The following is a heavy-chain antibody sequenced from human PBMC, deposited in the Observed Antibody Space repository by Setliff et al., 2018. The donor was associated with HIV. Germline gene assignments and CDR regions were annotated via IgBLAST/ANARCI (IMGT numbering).Heavy chain of an antibody. CDR3: ATRDYNFLRGVNVWYFDY. CDR2: IIPIFGTA. D-gene: IGHD3-3*01. V-gene: IGHV1-69*06. CDR1: GGTFSNYV. Sequence: VASVKVSCKASGGTFSNYVINWVRQAPGQGLEWMGRIIPIFGTANYAQKFQGRVTITADKSTSTAYMELSSLRSEDTAVYYCATRDYNFLRGVNVWYFDYWGQGTLVTVSS. J-gene: IGHJ4*02.